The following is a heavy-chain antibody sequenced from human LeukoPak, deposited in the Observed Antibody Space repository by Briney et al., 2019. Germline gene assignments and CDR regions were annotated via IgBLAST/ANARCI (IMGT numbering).Heavy chain of an antibody. CDR1: GGSISSSSYY. CDR3: ARDPNCSSPSCHDIDYYYYMDV. Sequence: SETLSLTCTVSGGSISSSSYYWGWIRQPPGKGLEWIGSIYYSGSTYYNPSLKSRVTISVDTSKNQFSLKLSSVTAADTAVYYCARDPNCSSPSCHDIDYYYYMDVWGKGTTVTVSS. D-gene: IGHD2-2*01. CDR2: IYYSGST. J-gene: IGHJ6*03. V-gene: IGHV4-39*02.